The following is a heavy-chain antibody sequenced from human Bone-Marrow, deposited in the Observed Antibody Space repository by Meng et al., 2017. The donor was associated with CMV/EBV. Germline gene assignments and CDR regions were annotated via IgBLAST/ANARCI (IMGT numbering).Heavy chain of an antibody. D-gene: IGHD3-22*01. CDR3: ARTDYYDSSGYYQPFDY. CDR2: IIPILGIA. CDR1: TFSSYA. V-gene: IGHV1-69*10. Sequence: TFSSYAISWVRQAPGQGLEWMGGIIPILGIANYAQKFQGRVTITADKSTSTAYMELSSLRSEDTAVYYCARTDYYDSSGYYQPFDYWGQGTLVTVSS. J-gene: IGHJ4*02.